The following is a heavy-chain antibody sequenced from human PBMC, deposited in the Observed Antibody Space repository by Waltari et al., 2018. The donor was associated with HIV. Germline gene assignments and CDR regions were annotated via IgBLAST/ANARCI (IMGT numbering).Heavy chain of an antibody. CDR3: AKVVAIFGLPSSTFEI. V-gene: IGHV1-24*01. CDR1: DSSLNSIS. Sequence: QVPSVPSGAELKKPGASVKVSCKVSDSSLNSISIHLARQAPGKGLEWMGGYVPEEGETLYAQKFQGRVTMTEDSSTDTAYMELSSLESEDTATYYCAKVVAIFGLPSSTFEIWGQGTMVTVSS. J-gene: IGHJ3*02. CDR2: YVPEEGET. D-gene: IGHD3-3*01.